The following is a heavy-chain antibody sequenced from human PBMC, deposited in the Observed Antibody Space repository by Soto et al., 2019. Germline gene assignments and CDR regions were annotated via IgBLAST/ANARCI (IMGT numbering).Heavy chain of an antibody. V-gene: IGHV1-69*13. D-gene: IGHD6-19*01. CDR1: GGTFSSYA. CDR2: IIPIFGTA. CDR3: ARETYSSGFHQYYFDY. Sequence: SVKVSCKASGGTFSSYAISWVRQAPGQGLEWMGGIIPIFGTANYAQKFQGRVTITADESTSTAYMELSSLRSEDTAVYYCARETYSSGFHQYYFDYWGQGTLVTVSS. J-gene: IGHJ4*02.